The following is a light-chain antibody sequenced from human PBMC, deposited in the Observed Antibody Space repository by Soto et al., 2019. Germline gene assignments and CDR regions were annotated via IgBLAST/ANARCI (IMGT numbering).Light chain of an antibody. Sequence: QSALTQPPSASGSPGQSVTISCTGSSSDVGGHNHVSWYQQHPGKAPKLMIYEVSKRPSGVPDRFSGSKSVNTASLTVSGLQADDEADYYCSSYAGSMNLIFGGGTQLTVL. CDR3: SSYAGSMNLI. CDR1: SSDVGGHNH. CDR2: EVS. V-gene: IGLV2-8*01. J-gene: IGLJ2*01.